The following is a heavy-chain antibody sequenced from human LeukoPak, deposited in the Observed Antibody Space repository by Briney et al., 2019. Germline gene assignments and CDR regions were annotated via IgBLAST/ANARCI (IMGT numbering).Heavy chain of an antibody. J-gene: IGHJ4*02. V-gene: IGHV1-69*04. CDR2: IIPILGIA. CDR3: ARGGSGDTRPYEY. Sequence: ASVKVSCKASGGTFSSYAISWVRQAPGQGLEWMGRIIPILGIANYAQKFQGRVTITADKSTSTAYMELRSLRSDDTAVYYCARGGSGDTRPYEYWGQGTLVTVSS. D-gene: IGHD4-17*01. CDR1: GGTFSSYA.